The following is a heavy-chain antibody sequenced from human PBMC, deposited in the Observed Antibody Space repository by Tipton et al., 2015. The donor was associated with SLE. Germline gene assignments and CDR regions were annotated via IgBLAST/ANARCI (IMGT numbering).Heavy chain of an antibody. Sequence: TLSLTCTVSGGSVSSGSQYWSWIRQSAGKGLEWIGRIYTRGSTNYNPSLMSRVAISLDTSKNQFSPKLSSVTAADTAVYYCAREAGLSSRSYYHGYMDVWGKGTTVTISS. D-gene: IGHD6-13*01. J-gene: IGHJ6*03. CDR3: AREAGLSSRSYYHGYMDV. CDR2: IYTRGST. V-gene: IGHV4-61*02. CDR1: GGSVSSGSQY.